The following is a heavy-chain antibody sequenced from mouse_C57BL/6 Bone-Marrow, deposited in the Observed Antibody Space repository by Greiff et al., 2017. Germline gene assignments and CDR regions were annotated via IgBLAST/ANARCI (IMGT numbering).Heavy chain of an antibody. J-gene: IGHJ4*01. V-gene: IGHV5-4*01. CDR1: GFTFSSYA. CDR3: AREEYAMDY. CDR2: ISDGGSYT. Sequence: EVHLVESGGGLVKPGGSLKLSCAASGFTFSSYAMSWVRQTPEKRLEWVATISDGGSYTYYPDNVKGRVTISRDNAKINLYLQMSHLKSEDTAMYYCAREEYAMDYWGQGTSVTVSS.